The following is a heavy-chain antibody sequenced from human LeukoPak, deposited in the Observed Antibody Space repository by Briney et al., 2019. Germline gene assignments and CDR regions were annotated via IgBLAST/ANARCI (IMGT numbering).Heavy chain of an antibody. CDR2: INHSGST. Sequence: SETLSLTCTVSGGSISGSSYYWGWIRQPPGKGLEWIGEINHSGSTNYNPSLKSRVTISVDTSKNQFSLKLSSVTAADTAVYYCARMMGYYDSSGYFDYWGQGTLVTVSS. CDR3: ARMMGYYDSSGYFDY. J-gene: IGHJ4*02. V-gene: IGHV4-39*07. CDR1: GGSISGSSYY. D-gene: IGHD3-22*01.